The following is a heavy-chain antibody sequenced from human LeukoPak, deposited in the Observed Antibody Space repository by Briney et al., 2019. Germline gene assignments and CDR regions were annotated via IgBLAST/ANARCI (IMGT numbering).Heavy chain of an antibody. D-gene: IGHD2/OR15-2a*01. CDR2: ISYDGSNK. Sequence: GGSLRLSCAASGFTFSSYGMHWVRQAPGKGLEWVAVISYDGSNKYYADSVKGRFTISRDNSKNTLYLQMNSLRAEDTAVYYCAKYVSAKGPPYALDVWGQGTTVTVSS. V-gene: IGHV3-30*18. CDR3: AKYVSAKGPPYALDV. CDR1: GFTFSSYG. J-gene: IGHJ6*02.